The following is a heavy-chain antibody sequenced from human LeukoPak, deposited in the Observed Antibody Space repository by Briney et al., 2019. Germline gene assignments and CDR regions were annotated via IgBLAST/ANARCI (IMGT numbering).Heavy chain of an antibody. V-gene: IGHV4-59*12. Sequence: PSETLSLTCTVSGGSISTFYWSWIRQPPGKRLEYIGHIFYSGSTNYNPSLKSRVTISVDTSKNQFSLKLSSVTAADTAVYYCARESGDHYYYMDVWGKGTTVTVSS. CDR1: GGSISTFY. D-gene: IGHD7-27*01. J-gene: IGHJ6*03. CDR2: IFYSGST. CDR3: ARESGDHYYYMDV.